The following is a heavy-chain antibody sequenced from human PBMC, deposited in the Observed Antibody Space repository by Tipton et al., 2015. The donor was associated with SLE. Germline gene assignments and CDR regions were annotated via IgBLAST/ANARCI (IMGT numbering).Heavy chain of an antibody. Sequence: TLSLTCAVYGGSFSDYYWSWIRQPPGKGLEWIGEINHSGSTNYNPSLKSRVTMSVDTSKTQFSLKLNSLTAADTAIYYCAKAPDYWGQGTLVTVSS. CDR3: AKAPDY. V-gene: IGHV4-34*01. J-gene: IGHJ4*02. CDR2: INHSGST. CDR1: GGSFSDYY.